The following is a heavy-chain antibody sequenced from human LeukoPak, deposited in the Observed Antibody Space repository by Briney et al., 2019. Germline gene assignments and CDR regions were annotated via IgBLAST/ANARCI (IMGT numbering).Heavy chain of an antibody. CDR1: GGTFSSYA. J-gene: IGHJ4*02. CDR2: IIPIFGRA. V-gene: IGHV1-69*13. CDR3: ARDRTMYSSSWDPFDY. D-gene: IGHD6-13*01. Sequence: ASVKVSCKASGGTFSSYAISWVRQAPGQGLEWMGGIIPIFGRANYAQKLQGRVTITADESTSTAYMELSSLRSEDTAVYYCARDRTMYSSSWDPFDYWGQGTLVTVSS.